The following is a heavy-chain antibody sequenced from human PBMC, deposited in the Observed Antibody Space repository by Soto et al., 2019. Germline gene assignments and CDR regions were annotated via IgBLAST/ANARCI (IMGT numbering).Heavy chain of an antibody. Sequence: QAQLVQSGAEVKKPGASVKVSCKASGYTFIDYYIHWVRQAPGQGLEWMGWVSPRSGGTNYAQKFLVRVTTTRDTSISTAYMELTGLTSDDTAVYYCTKKGGGPFPFDPWGQGTRVTVSS. CDR3: TKKGGGPFPFDP. CDR2: VSPRSGGT. J-gene: IGHJ5*02. V-gene: IGHV1-2*02. CDR1: GYTFIDYY. D-gene: IGHD2-8*01.